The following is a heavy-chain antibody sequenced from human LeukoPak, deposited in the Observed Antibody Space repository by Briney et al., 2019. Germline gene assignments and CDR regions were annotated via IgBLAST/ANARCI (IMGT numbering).Heavy chain of an antibody. CDR1: GFTLSNTY. Sequence: GGSLRLSCAASGFTLSNTYMSWVRQAPGKGLEWVGRIKNKTNGGTTDYAAPVKGRFTISRDDSKNTLYLQMNSLKTEDTAVYYCTTTIVGVTTWFDPWGQGTLVTVSS. CDR2: IKNKTNGGTT. J-gene: IGHJ5*02. CDR3: TTTIVGVTTWFDP. V-gene: IGHV3-15*01. D-gene: IGHD1-26*01.